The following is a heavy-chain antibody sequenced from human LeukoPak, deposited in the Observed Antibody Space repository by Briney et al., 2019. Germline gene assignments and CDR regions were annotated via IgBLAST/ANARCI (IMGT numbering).Heavy chain of an antibody. CDR2: IHPSGTL. Sequence: KPSQTLSLTCTVSGASFSSGDQYWNWIRQSPGKGLEWIGSIHPSGTLYNNPSLESRVTMSMDTSKNQFSLNLNSVTAADTAVYFCSRGLDSRKLGYRGQGTLVTVSS. J-gene: IGHJ4*02. CDR3: SRGLDSRKLGY. V-gene: IGHV4-31*03. CDR1: GASFSSGDQY. D-gene: IGHD3-22*01.